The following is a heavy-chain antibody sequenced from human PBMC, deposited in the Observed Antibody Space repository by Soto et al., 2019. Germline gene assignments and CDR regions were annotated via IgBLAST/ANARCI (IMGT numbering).Heavy chain of an antibody. CDR2: VSSSSSTI. D-gene: IGHD6-19*01. V-gene: IGHV3-48*02. Sequence: EVQLVESGGALVQPGGSLRLSCAASGFTFSSYSMNWVRQAPGKGLEWVSYVSSSSSTIKYADSVKGRFTNSRDNAKNSLYLQMNSLRDEDTAVYYCARDRRDYDAGISVSGIFDYWGQGTLVTVSS. CDR1: GFTFSSYS. CDR3: ARDRRDYDAGISVSGIFDY. J-gene: IGHJ4*02.